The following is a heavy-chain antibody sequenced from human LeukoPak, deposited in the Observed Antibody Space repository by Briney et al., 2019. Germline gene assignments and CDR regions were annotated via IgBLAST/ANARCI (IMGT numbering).Heavy chain of an antibody. J-gene: IGHJ3*02. Sequence: ASVKVSCKASGYTFTGYYMHWVRQAPGQGLEWMGWINPNSGGTNYAQKFQGRVTMTRDTSISTAYMELSRLRSDDTAIYYCARDRNFGSGRGNAFDIWGQGTLVTVSS. CDR2: INPNSGGT. CDR1: GYTFTGYY. V-gene: IGHV1-2*02. CDR3: ARDRNFGSGRGNAFDI. D-gene: IGHD3-10*01.